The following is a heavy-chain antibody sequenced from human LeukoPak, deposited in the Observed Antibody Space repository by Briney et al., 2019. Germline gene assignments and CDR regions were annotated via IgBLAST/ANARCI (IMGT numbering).Heavy chain of an antibody. Sequence: GASVKVSCKASGGTFSNYAISWVRQAPGQGLEWLGGFIPMFGTAKYAQKFQGRVTITTDESTTTAYMELISLRFEDTAVYYRLRRQALRGRHRAFDPWGQGTLVTVTS. CDR2: FIPMFGTA. D-gene: IGHD6-25*01. CDR1: GGTFSNYA. V-gene: IGHV1-69*05. J-gene: IGHJ5*02. CDR3: LRRQALRGRHRAFDP.